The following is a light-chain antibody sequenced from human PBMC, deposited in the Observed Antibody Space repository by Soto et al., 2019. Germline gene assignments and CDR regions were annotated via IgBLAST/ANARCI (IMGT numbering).Light chain of an antibody. Sequence: QSVLTQPASVSGSPGQWITISCTGTISDIGAHDLVSWYQHHPGKAPRLMIYGVTNRPSGVSRRFSGSKSGNTASLTISGLQAEDEADYYCSSYTTSTTVEVGGGTKLTVL. CDR3: SSYTTSTTVE. V-gene: IGLV2-14*01. J-gene: IGLJ2*01. CDR2: GVT. CDR1: ISDIGAHDL.